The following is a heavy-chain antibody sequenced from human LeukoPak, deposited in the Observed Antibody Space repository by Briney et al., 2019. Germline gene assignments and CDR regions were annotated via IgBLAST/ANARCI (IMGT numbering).Heavy chain of an antibody. J-gene: IGHJ4*02. V-gene: IGHV1-24*01. Sequence: ASVKVSCNISGYTLTNFSMHWVRQAPGKGLEWMGWFNREDDEAIYAPHFQGRVTVTEDTSTDTAYMELSSLRSEDTAVYYCATLDSYYDNSGRPLVPDWGQGTLVTVSS. D-gene: IGHD3-22*01. CDR3: ATLDSYYDNSGRPLVPD. CDR2: FNREDDEA. CDR1: GYTLTNFS.